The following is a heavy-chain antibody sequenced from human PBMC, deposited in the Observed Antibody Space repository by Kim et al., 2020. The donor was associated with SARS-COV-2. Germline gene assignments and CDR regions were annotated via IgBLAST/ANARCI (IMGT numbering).Heavy chain of an antibody. D-gene: IGHD3-16*02. CDR3: ARDQGPFGGVIAIRGYYYGMDG. CDR1: GFTFSSYA. Sequence: GGSLRLSCAASGFTFSSYAMHWVRQAPGKGLEWVAVISYDGSNKYYADSVKGRFTISRDNSKNTLYLQMNSLRAEDTAVYYCARDQGPFGGVIAIRGYYYGMDGWGQGTTVTVSS. CDR2: ISYDGSNK. J-gene: IGHJ6*02. V-gene: IGHV3-30*04.